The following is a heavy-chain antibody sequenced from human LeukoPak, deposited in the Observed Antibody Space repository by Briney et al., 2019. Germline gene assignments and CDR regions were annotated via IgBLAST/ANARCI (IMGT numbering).Heavy chain of an antibody. CDR2: IIPIFGTA. Sequence: VKVSCKASGGTFSSYAISWVRQAPGQGLEWMGGIIPIFGTANYAQKFQGRVTITADESTSTAYMELSSLRSEDTAVYYCARSKDAYYYDSSGSRFDYWGQGTLVTVSS. D-gene: IGHD3-22*01. V-gene: IGHV1-69*13. J-gene: IGHJ4*02. CDR1: GGTFSSYA. CDR3: ARSKDAYYYDSSGSRFDY.